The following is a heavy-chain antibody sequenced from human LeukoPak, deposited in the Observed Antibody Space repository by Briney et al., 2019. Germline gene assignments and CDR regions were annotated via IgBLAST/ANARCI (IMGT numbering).Heavy chain of an antibody. CDR1: GGSISGGSYY. V-gene: IGHV4-61*02. CDR2: IYTSGST. D-gene: IGHD6-13*01. Sequence: SETLSLTCTVSGGSISGGSYYWSWIRQPAGKGLEWIGRIYTSGSTNYKPSLKSRVTMSVDTSKNQFSLKLSSVTAADTAVYYCARVSSSWYQDWYFDLWGRGTLVTVSS. CDR3: ARVSSSWYQDWYFDL. J-gene: IGHJ2*01.